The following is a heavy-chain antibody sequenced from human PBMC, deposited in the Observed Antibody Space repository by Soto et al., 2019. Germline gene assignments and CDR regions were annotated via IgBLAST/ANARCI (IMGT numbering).Heavy chain of an antibody. CDR3: ARGMTTVTTLDY. Sequence: QLQLQESGSGLVKPSQTLSLTCAVSGGSISSGGYSWSWIRQPPGKGLEWIGYMYQSGSTYYNPSLKSRVXXXVXXSKKQFSLKLSSVTAADTAVYYCARGMTTVTTLDYWGQGTLVTVS. CDR1: GGSISSGGYS. D-gene: IGHD4-4*01. J-gene: IGHJ4*02. V-gene: IGHV4-30-2*01. CDR2: MYQSGST.